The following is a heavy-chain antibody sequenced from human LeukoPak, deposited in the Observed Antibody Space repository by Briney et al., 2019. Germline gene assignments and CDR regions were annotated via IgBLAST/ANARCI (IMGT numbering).Heavy chain of an antibody. Sequence: GGSLRLSCAASGFTFSSYSMNWVRQAPGKGLEWVSSISSSSSYIYYADSVKGRFTISRDNAKNSLYLQMNSLRAEDTAVYYCARVVVGFHGIFGSGAFDYWGQGTLVTVSS. CDR2: ISSSSSYI. J-gene: IGHJ4*02. D-gene: IGHD3-3*01. V-gene: IGHV3-21*01. CDR3: ARVVVGFHGIFGSGAFDY. CDR1: GFTFSSYS.